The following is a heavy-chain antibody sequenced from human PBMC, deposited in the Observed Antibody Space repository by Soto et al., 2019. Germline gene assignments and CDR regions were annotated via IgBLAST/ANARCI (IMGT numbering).Heavy chain of an antibody. CDR1: GGSISSGYYY. V-gene: IGHV4-30-4*01. CDR2: IYYSGNT. Sequence: SETLSLTCSVSGGSISSGYYYWSWIRQPPGKGLEWIGNIYYSGNTYYNPSLKSRVTISIDVSKNQFSLSLRSLTAADTAVYYCARSREFDYWSQGTLVTVSS. J-gene: IGHJ4*02. CDR3: ARSREFDY.